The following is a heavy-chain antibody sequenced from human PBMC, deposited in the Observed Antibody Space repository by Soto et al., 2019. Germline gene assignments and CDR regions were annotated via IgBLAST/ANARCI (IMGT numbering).Heavy chain of an antibody. CDR1: GFTFSDYY. CDR3: NRCITGTTSADY. J-gene: IGHJ4*02. Sequence: EVQLVESGGGLVQPGGSLRLSCAGSGFTFSDYYIDWVRQAPGKGLEWVGRSRDKGNSYSTDYAAYVKGRFTISRVASKNSLFLQMNSLKTEDTALYYCNRCITGTTSADYCGQGTLVTVSS. D-gene: IGHD1-20*01. V-gene: IGHV3-72*01. CDR2: SRDKGNSYST.